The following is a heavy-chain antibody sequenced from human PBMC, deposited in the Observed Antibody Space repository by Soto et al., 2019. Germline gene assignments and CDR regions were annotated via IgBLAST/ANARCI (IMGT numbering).Heavy chain of an antibody. D-gene: IGHD2-8*02. CDR3: ARQGEVLDF. Sequence: PGESLKISCKGSGYSFTSYWIGWVRQMSGKGLEWMGIIFPGDSNSRYSPSFQGQVTFSAEKSTSTAYLQWSSLKASDTAIYYCARQGEVLDFWGQGTLVTVSS. J-gene: IGHJ4*02. CDR2: IFPGDSNS. V-gene: IGHV5-51*01. CDR1: GYSFTSYW.